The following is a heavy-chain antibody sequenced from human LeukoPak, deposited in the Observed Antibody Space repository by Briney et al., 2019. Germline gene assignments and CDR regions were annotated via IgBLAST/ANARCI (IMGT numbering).Heavy chain of an antibody. J-gene: IGHJ4*02. CDR3: ARSIAVAGTYGVEY. V-gene: IGHV1-69*05. CDR1: GGTFSSYA. Sequence: GASVKVSCKASGGTFSSYAISWVRQAPGQGLEWWGRIIPIFGTANYAQKFQGRVTITTDESTSTAYMELSSLRSEDTAVYYCARSIAVAGTYGVEYWGQGTLVTVSS. CDR2: IIPIFGTA. D-gene: IGHD6-19*01.